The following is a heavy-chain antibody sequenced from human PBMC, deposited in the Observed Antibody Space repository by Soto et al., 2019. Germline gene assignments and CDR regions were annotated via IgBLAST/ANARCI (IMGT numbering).Heavy chain of an antibody. D-gene: IGHD3-3*01. J-gene: IGHJ4*02. V-gene: IGHV3-15*01. CDR1: GFPFTSTW. CDR2: IKSNPDGGTT. CDR3: TTFFDAY. Sequence: GGSLRLSSAASGFPFTSTWMTWVRQAPGKGLEWVGRIKSNPDGGTTDYAAPVKGRFTISRDDSKNTLYLQMNSLKTEDTAVYYCTTFFDAYWGQGPLVSVSS.